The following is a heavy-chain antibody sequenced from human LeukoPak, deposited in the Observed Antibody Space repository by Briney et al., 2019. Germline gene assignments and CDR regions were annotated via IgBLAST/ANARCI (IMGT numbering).Heavy chain of an antibody. Sequence: ASVKVSCKASGYTFTSYGISWVRQAPGQGLEWMGGIIPIFGTANYAQKFQGRVTMTRDTSTSTVYMELSSLRSEDTAVYYCARAFSSSIDYWGQGTLVTVSS. D-gene: IGHD6-13*01. J-gene: IGHJ4*02. CDR3: ARAFSSSIDY. V-gene: IGHV1-69*05. CDR1: GYTFTSYG. CDR2: IIPIFGTA.